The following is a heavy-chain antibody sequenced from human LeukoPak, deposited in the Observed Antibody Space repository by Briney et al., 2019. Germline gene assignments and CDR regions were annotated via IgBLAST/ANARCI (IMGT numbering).Heavy chain of an antibody. CDR3: AGDGSMVRGVIQYYFDY. CDR2: IWYDGSNK. V-gene: IGHV3-33*01. CDR1: GFTFSSYG. Sequence: GGSLRLSCAASGFTFSSYGIHWVRQAPGKGLAWVAVIWYDGSNKYYADSVKGRFTISRDNSKNTLYLQMNSLRAEDTAVYYCAGDGSMVRGVIQYYFDYWGQGTLVTVSS. J-gene: IGHJ4*02. D-gene: IGHD3-10*01.